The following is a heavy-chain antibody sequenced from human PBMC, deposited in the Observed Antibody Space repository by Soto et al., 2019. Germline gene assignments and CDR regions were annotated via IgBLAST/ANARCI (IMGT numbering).Heavy chain of an antibody. V-gene: IGHV4-4*02. D-gene: IGHD6-19*01. CDR3: ARRVAGTGKIDS. Sequence: QVQLQESGPGLVKPSGTLSLTCTVSGVSISSDNWWNWVRQPPGKGLEWIGEIFHGGSTNYDPSLASRVTLTVDNSNTQVSLTLTSLTAADAAVYYYARRVAGTGKIDSWGQGTLVTVSS. CDR2: IFHGGST. J-gene: IGHJ4*02. CDR1: GVSISSDNW.